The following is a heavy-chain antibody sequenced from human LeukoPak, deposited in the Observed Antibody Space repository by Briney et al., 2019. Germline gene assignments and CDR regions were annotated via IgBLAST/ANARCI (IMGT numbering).Heavy chain of an antibody. CDR3: AKDLDETHYYGMDV. V-gene: IGHV3-9*01. CDR1: GVTFDDYA. Sequence: GGSLRLSCAASGVTFDDYAMHWVRQAPGKGLEWVPGISWNSGSIGYADSVKGRFTISRDNAKNSLYLQMNSLRAEDTALYYCAKDLDETHYYGMDVWGQGTTVTVSS. D-gene: IGHD2-2*03. CDR2: ISWNSGSI. J-gene: IGHJ6*02.